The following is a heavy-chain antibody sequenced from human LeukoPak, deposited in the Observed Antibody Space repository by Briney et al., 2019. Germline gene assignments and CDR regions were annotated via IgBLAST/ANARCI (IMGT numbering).Heavy chain of an antibody. Sequence: GGSLRLSCAASGFTFSSYAMSWVRQAPGKGLEWVSAISGSGGSTYYADSVKGRFTISRDNSKNTLYLQMNSLRAEDTAVYHCAKDPTLRYSSGWSSGDWFDPWGQGTLVTVSS. D-gene: IGHD6-19*01. V-gene: IGHV3-23*01. CDR2: ISGSGGST. CDR1: GFTFSSYA. J-gene: IGHJ5*02. CDR3: AKDPTLRYSSGWSSGDWFDP.